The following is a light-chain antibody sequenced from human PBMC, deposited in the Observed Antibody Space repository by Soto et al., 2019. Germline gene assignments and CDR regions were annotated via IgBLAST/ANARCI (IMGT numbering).Light chain of an antibody. J-gene: IGLJ2*01. V-gene: IGLV6-57*04. CDR3: QSYDTNTVL. CDR2: EDD. CDR1: SGSIGSNS. Sequence: FMLTQPHSVSESPGKTVTISCTRSSGSIGSNSVQWYQQRPGSAPTTVIYEDDQRPSEVPNRFSGSIDSSSNSASLTISGLQTEDEADYYCQSYDTNTVLFGGGTKLTVL.